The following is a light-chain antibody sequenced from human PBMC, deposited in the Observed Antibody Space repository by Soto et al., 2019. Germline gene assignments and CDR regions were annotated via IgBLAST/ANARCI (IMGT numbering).Light chain of an antibody. J-gene: IGLJ1*01. CDR1: SSDVGGYNY. V-gene: IGLV2-8*01. CDR2: EVS. Sequence: QSALTQPPSASGSPGQSVTIACTGTSSDVGGYNYVSWYQQHPGKAPKLMIYEVSKRPSGVPDRFSGSKSGNTASLTVSGLQAEYEADYYCSSYAGSNVYVFGTGTQLTVL. CDR3: SSYAGSNVYV.